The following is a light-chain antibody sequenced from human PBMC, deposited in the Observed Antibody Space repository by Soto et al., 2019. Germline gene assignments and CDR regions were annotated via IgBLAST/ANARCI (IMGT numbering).Light chain of an antibody. CDR2: GAS. CDR3: HQYASSPLT. J-gene: IGKJ5*01. CDR1: QSVGSNY. Sequence: EIVLTQSPGTLSLSPGERATISCRASQSVGSNYLAWYQQTPGQAPRLLIHGASTRATGIPDRFSGSGSGTDFPLALSRLESEDSAVYYCHQYASSPLTFGQGTRLEIK. V-gene: IGKV3-20*01.